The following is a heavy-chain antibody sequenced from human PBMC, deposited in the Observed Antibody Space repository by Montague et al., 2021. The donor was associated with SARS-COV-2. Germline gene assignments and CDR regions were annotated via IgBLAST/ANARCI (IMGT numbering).Heavy chain of an antibody. CDR1: GGSFSGYY. J-gene: IGHJ6*02. Sequence: SETLSLTCAVYGGSFSGYYWCWIRHPPAPGLELIGEISHSGSTNYNQSPTSRVTISIDTYKYKFSLKLSSVTAADTAVYYCARFAYRLLLIASYYGMDVWGQGTTVTVSS. CDR2: ISHSGST. V-gene: IGHV4-34*01. D-gene: IGHD2-2*01. CDR3: ARFAYRLLLIASYYGMDV.